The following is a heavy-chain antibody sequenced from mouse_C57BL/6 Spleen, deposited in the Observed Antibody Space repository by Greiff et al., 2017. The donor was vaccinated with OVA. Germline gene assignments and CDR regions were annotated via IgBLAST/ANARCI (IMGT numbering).Heavy chain of an antibody. CDR2: ISSGGSYT. V-gene: IGHV5-6*01. D-gene: IGHD2-4*01. CDR3: ARQLRGGAYYLDY. CDR1: GFTFSSYG. Sequence: EVKLVESGGDLVKPGGSLKLSCAASGFTFSSYGMSWVRQTPDKRLEWVATISSGGSYTYYPDSVKGRFTISRDNAKNTLYLQMSSLKSEDTAMYYCARQLRGGAYYLDYWGQGTTLTVSS. J-gene: IGHJ2*01.